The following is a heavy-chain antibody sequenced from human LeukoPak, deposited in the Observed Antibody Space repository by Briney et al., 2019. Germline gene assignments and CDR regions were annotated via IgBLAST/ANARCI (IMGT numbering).Heavy chain of an antibody. CDR3: ARSDCSSTSCPWWGGWFDP. J-gene: IGHJ5*02. Sequence: PGESLRISCQGFGYTFTTSWIGWVRQMPGKGLEWMGIIYPGDSDTRYSPSFQGQVTISVDKSISTAYLQWNSLKASDTAMYYCARSDCSSTSCPWWGGWFDPWGQGTLVTVSS. D-gene: IGHD2-2*01. CDR2: IYPGDSDT. CDR1: GYTFTTSW. V-gene: IGHV5-51*01.